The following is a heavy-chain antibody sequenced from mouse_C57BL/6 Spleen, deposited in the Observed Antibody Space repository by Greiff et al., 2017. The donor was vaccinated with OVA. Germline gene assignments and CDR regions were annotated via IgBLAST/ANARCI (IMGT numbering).Heavy chain of an antibody. V-gene: IGHV2-4*01. Sequence: QVQLKQSGPGLVQPSQSLSITCTVSGFSLTSYGVHWVRQPPGKGLEWLGVIWSGGSTDYNAAFISRLSISKDNSKSQVFFKMNSLQADDTAIYYCAKNGYYGSSSYFDVWGTGTTVTVSS. CDR1: GFSLTSYG. D-gene: IGHD1-1*01. CDR2: IWSGGST. CDR3: AKNGYYGSSSYFDV. J-gene: IGHJ1*03.